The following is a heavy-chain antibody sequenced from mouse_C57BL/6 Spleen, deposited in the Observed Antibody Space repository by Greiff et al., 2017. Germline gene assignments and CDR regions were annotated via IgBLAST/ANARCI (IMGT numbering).Heavy chain of an antibody. Sequence: EVHLVESGGGLVKPGGSLKLSCAASGFTFSDYGMHWVRQAPEKGLEWVAYISSGSSTTYYADTVKGRFTISRDNAKNTLFLQMTSLRSEDTAMYYCARRELFLLRDYAMDYWGQGTSVTVSS. CDR2: ISSGSSTT. V-gene: IGHV5-17*01. CDR3: ARRELFLLRDYAMDY. CDR1: GFTFSDYG. J-gene: IGHJ4*01. D-gene: IGHD1-1*01.